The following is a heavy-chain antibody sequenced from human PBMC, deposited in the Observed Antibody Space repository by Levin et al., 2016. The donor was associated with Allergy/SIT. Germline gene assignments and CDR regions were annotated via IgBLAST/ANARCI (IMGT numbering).Heavy chain of an antibody. CDR3: ARGDLLGWGGLGYYYYGMDV. CDR1: GGTFSSYT. CDR2: IIPTLGIA. Sequence: SVKVSCKASGGTFSSYTISWVRQAPGQGLEWMGRIIPTLGIANYAQKFQGRVTITADKSTSTAYMELSSLRSEDTAVYYCARGDLLGWGGLGYYYYGMDVWGQGTTVTVSS. J-gene: IGHJ6*02. V-gene: IGHV1-69*02. D-gene: IGHD1-26*01.